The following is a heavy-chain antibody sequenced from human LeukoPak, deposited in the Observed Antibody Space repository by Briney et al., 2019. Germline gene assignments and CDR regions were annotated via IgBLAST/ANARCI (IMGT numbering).Heavy chain of an antibody. V-gene: IGHV4-31*03. D-gene: IGHD5-18*01. CDR3: ATNLRGYSYGSDAFDI. CDR2: IYYSGST. J-gene: IGHJ3*02. Sequence: PSQTLSLTCTVSGGSISSGGYYWSWIRQHPGKGLEWIGYIYYSGSTYYNPSLKSRVTISVDTSMNQFSLKLSSVTAADTAVYYCATNLRGYSYGSDAFDIWGQGTMVTVSS. CDR1: GGSISSGGYY.